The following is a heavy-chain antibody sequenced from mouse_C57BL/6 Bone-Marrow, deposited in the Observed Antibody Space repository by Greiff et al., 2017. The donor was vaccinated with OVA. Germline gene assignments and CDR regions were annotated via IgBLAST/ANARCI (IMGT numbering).Heavy chain of an antibody. CDR3: ARDDDYVRFAY. CDR2: ISYSGST. J-gene: IGHJ3*01. Sequence: VQLQQSGPGMVKPSQSLSLTCTVTGYSITSGYDWHWIRHFPGNKLEWMGYISYSGSTNYNPSLKSRISITHDTSKNHFFLKLNSVTTEDTATYYCARDDDYVRFAYWGQGTLVTVSA. CDR1: GYSITSGYD. V-gene: IGHV3-1*01. D-gene: IGHD2-4*01.